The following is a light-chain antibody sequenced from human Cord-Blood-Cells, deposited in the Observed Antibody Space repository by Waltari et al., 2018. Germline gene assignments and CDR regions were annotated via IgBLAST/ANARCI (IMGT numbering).Light chain of an antibody. CDR1: SSVVGGFNY. CDR3: SSYAGSNNLV. CDR2: EVS. J-gene: IGLJ2*01. Sequence: QSALTQPPSASGSPGQSVTISCTGTSSVVGGFNYVSWYQKHPGKAPKLMIYEVSKRPSGVPDRFSGSKSGNTASLTVSGLQAEDEADYYCSSYAGSNNLVFGGGTKLTVL. V-gene: IGLV2-8*01.